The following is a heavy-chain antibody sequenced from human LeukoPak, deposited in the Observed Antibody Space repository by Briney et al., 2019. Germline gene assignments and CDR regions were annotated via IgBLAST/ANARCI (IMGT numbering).Heavy chain of an antibody. CDR1: GFTFSTHA. CDR2: ISYDGSNK. CDR3: AKERGWETTKQDYYYYGMDV. Sequence: QPGGSLRLSCAASGFTFSTHAMSWVRQAPGRGLEWVAVISYDGSNKYYAGSVKGRFTISRDNSKNTLYLQMNSLRAEDTAVYYCAKERGWETTKQDYYYYGMDVWGQGTTVTVSS. D-gene: IGHD1-26*01. V-gene: IGHV3-30*18. J-gene: IGHJ6*02.